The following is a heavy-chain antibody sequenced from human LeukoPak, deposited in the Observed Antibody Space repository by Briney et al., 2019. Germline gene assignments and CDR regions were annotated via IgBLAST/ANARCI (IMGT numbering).Heavy chain of an antibody. CDR3: ARSRITGTKGGFDY. J-gene: IGHJ4*02. CDR2: IIPIFGTA. CDR1: GGTFSSYA. D-gene: IGHD1-7*01. V-gene: IGHV1-69*13. Sequence: SEKVSCKASGGTFSSYAISWVRQAPGQGLEWMGGIIPIFGTANYAQKFQGRVTITADESTSTAYMELSILRSEDTAVYYCARSRITGTKGGFDYWGQGTLVTVSS.